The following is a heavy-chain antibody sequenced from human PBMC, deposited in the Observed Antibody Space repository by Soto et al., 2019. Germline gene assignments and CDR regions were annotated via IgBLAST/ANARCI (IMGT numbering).Heavy chain of an antibody. J-gene: IGHJ5*02. Sequence: ASVKVSCKGSGYTFTSYAMHWVRQAPGQRLEWMGWINAGNGNTKYSQNFQGRVTITRDTSASTAYMELSSLRSDDTAVYYCARVKASGWLNWFEPWGQGTLVTVSS. V-gene: IGHV1-3*01. CDR1: GYTFTSYA. CDR3: ARVKASGWLNWFEP. CDR2: INAGNGNT. D-gene: IGHD6-19*01.